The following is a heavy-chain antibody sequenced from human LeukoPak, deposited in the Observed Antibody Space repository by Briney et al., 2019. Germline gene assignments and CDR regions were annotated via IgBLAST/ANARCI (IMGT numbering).Heavy chain of an antibody. CDR1: GFTFNSYW. CDR2: INGDGSNT. V-gene: IGHV3-74*03. Sequence: TGGPLRLSCAASGFTFNSYWIHWVRQVPGKGLVWVSRINGDGSNTAYAHSVKGRFTISRDNAKNTLYLQMNSLRAEDTAVYYCEREKGSSNYDSWGQGTLVTVSS. CDR3: EREKGSSNYDS. D-gene: IGHD4-11*01. J-gene: IGHJ5*01.